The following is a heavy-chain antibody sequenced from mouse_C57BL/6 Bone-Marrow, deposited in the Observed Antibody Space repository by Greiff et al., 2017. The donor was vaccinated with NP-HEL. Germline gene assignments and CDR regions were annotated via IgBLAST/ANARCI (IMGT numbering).Heavy chain of an antibody. CDR3: ARRYGYAMDY. J-gene: IGHJ4*01. Sequence: QVQLKESGAELARPGASVKMSCKASGYTFTSYTMHWVKQRPGQGLEWIGYINPSSGYTKYNQKFKDKATLTADKSSSTAYMQLSSLTSEDSAVYYCARRYGYAMDYWGQGTSVTVSS. CDR2: INPSSGYT. CDR1: GYTFTSYT. D-gene: IGHD1-1*01. V-gene: IGHV1-4*01.